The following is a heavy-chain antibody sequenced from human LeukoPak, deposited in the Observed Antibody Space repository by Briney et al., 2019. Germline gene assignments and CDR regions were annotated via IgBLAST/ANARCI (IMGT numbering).Heavy chain of an antibody. V-gene: IGHV3-33*01. J-gene: IGHJ4*02. CDR3: AREGPMITFGGVIVIPPVYFDY. CDR1: GFTFSSYG. D-gene: IGHD3-16*02. Sequence: GGSLRLSCAASGFTFSSYGMHWVRQAPGKGLEWVAVIWYDGSNKYYADSVKGRFTISRDSSKNTLYLQMNSLRAEDTAVYYCAREGPMITFGGVIVIPPVYFDYWGQGTLVTVSS. CDR2: IWYDGSNK.